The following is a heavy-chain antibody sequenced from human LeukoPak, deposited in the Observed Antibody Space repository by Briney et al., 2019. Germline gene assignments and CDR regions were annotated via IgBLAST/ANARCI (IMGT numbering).Heavy chain of an antibody. J-gene: IGHJ5*02. Sequence: KAGGSLRLSCAASGFTFSSYAITWVRQAPGKGLEWIGYISDSGSTNYNPSLRSRVTISVDTSKNQFSLKLSSVTAADTALYYCARYDYGDCWFDPWGQGTLVTVSS. CDR1: GFTFSSYA. CDR2: ISDSGST. CDR3: ARYDYGDCWFDP. V-gene: IGHV4-59*01. D-gene: IGHD4-17*01.